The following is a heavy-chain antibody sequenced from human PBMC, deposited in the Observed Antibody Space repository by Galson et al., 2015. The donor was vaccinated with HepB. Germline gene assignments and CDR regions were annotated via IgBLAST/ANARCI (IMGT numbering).Heavy chain of an antibody. CDR3: ATSQWPPAANDY. V-gene: IGHV3-7*05. D-gene: IGHD6-19*01. CDR1: GFTFSSYW. J-gene: IGHJ4*02. CDR2: IKQDGSEK. Sequence: SLRLSCAASGFTFSSYWMSWVRQAPGKGLEWVANIKQDGSEKYYVDSVKGRFTISRDNAKNSLYLQMNSLRAEDTAVYYCATSQWPPAANDYWGQGTLVTVSS.